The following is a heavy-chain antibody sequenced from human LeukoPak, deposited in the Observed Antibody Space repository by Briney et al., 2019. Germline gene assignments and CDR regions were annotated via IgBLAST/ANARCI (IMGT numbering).Heavy chain of an antibody. Sequence: GGSLRLSCAASGFTFSSYAMHWVRQAPGKGLEWVAVISYDGSNKCYADSVKGRFTISRDNSKNTLYLQMNSLRAEDTAVYYCARARIVGATWGLFDYWGQGTLVTVSS. J-gene: IGHJ4*02. CDR2: ISYDGSNK. V-gene: IGHV3-30-3*01. D-gene: IGHD1-26*01. CDR1: GFTFSSYA. CDR3: ARARIVGATWGLFDY.